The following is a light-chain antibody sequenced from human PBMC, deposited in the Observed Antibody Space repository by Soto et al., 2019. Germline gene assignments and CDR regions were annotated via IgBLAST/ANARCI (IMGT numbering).Light chain of an antibody. J-gene: IGKJ5*01. CDR2: RVS. CDR3: KQCTNRPTT. V-gene: IGKV2-30*01. Sequence: EVWMRKSPPSRPCTLGQAASFSSGPIRGLVYRDVSTYLTWYQQRPGQSPRRLIYRVSDRDSGVPDRFSGSGSGTDFVLKISRVEAEDVGVYYCKQCTNRPTTFGQGTRLEIK. CDR1: RGLVYRDVSTY.